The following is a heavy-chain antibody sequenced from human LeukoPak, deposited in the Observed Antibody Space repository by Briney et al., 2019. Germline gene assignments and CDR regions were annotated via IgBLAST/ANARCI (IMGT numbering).Heavy chain of an antibody. J-gene: IGHJ4*02. CDR3: ASLSVPFLGY. D-gene: IGHD2-21*01. CDR2: ISYDGSNK. Sequence: GGSLRLSCAASGFTFSSYAMHWVRQAPGKGLEWVAVISYDGSNKYYADSVKGRFTISRDNSKNTLYLQMNSLRAEDTAVYYCASLSVPFLGYWGQGTLVTVSS. CDR1: GFTFSSYA. V-gene: IGHV3-30-3*01.